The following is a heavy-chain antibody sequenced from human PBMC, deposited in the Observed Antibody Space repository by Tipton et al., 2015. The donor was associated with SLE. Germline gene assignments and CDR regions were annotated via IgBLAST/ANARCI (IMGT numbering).Heavy chain of an antibody. J-gene: IGHJ6*02. Sequence: QLVQSGPEVKKPGASLKVSCKASGYSFTGYYIHWVRQAPGQGLEWMGWISPYRGGTNYAQKFQGRVTMTRDTSISTAYMELSSLRSDDTAVYYCARGGDAAMFSYSYSYGLDVWGQGTTVTISS. CDR3: ARGGDAAMFSYSYSYGLDV. D-gene: IGHD3-10*02. CDR2: ISPYRGGT. V-gene: IGHV1-2*02. CDR1: GYSFTGYY.